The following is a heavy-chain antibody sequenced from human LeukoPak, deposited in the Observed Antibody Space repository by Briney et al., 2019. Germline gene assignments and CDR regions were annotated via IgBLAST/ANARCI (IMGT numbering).Heavy chain of an antibody. J-gene: IGHJ5*02. CDR3: ARDTPPTLGYCSGGSCYSRWAWFDP. CDR2: ISAYNGNT. V-gene: IGHV1-18*01. Sequence: ASVKVSCKASGYTFTSYGISWVRQAPGQGLECMGWISAYNGNTNYAQKLQGRVTMTTDTSTSTAYMELRSLRSDDTAVYYCARDTPPTLGYCSGGSCYSRWAWFDPWGQGTLVTVSS. D-gene: IGHD2-15*01. CDR1: GYTFTSYG.